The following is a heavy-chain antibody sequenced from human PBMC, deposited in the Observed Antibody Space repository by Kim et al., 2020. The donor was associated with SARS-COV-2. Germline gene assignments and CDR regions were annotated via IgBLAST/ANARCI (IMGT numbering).Heavy chain of an antibody. CDR1: GGTFSSYA. Sequence: SVKVSCKASGGTFSSYAISWVRQAPGQGLEWMGGIIPIFGTANYAQKFQGRVTITADESTSTAYMELSSLRSEDTDVYYCGRGRYSGSYYPFDPWVQGTLVAVSS. CDR2: IIPIFGTA. D-gene: IGHD1-26*01. V-gene: IGHV1-69*13. J-gene: IGHJ5*02. CDR3: GRGRYSGSYYPFDP.